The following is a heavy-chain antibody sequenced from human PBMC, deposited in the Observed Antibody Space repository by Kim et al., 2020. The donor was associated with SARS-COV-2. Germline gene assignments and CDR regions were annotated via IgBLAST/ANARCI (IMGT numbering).Heavy chain of an antibody. CDR1: GFTFSNAW. D-gene: IGHD6-19*01. J-gene: IGHJ4*02. V-gene: IGHV3-15*01. Sequence: GGSLRLSCAASGFTFSNAWMSWVRQAPGKGLEWVGRIKSKTDGGTTDYAAPVKGRFTISRDDSKNTLYLQMNSLKTEDTAVYYCTTVRAVAGTFRDYWGQGTLVTVSS. CDR3: TTVRAVAGTFRDY. CDR2: IKSKTDGGTT.